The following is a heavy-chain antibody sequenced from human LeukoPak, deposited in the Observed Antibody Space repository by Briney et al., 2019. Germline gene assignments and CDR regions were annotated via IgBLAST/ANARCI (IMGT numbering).Heavy chain of an antibody. J-gene: IGHJ3*02. V-gene: IGHV1-8*03. D-gene: IGHD3-10*01. CDR1: GGTFTSYD. CDR3: ARGSRYGEGAFDI. CDR2: MNPNSGNT. Sequence: ASVTVSCKASGGTFTSYDINWVRQAPGQGLEWMGWMNPNSGNTGYAQKFQGRVTITRNTSISTAYMELSSLRAEDTAVYYCARGSRYGEGAFDIWGQGTMVTVSS.